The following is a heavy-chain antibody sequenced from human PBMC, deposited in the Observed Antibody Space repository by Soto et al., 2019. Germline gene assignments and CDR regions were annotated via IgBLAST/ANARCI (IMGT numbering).Heavy chain of an antibody. Sequence: EVQLLESGGGLVQPGGSLRLSCAASGFTFSSYAMSWVRQAPGKGLEWVSAISGSGGSTYYADSVKGRFTISRDNSKNTLYLQMNSLRAEDTAVYYCAKTTYYDFWSGYRPLGEGWNWFDPWGQGTLVTVSS. J-gene: IGHJ5*02. V-gene: IGHV3-23*01. CDR1: GFTFSSYA. CDR3: AKTTYYDFWSGYRPLGEGWNWFDP. D-gene: IGHD3-3*01. CDR2: ISGSGGST.